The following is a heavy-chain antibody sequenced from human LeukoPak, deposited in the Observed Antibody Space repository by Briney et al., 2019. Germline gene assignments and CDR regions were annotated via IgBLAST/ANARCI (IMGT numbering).Heavy chain of an antibody. CDR1: SGSFSGYY. V-gene: IGHV4-34*01. D-gene: IGHD1/OR15-1a*01. Sequence: PSETLSLTCAVYSGSFSGYYWSWIRQPPGKGLEWIGEINHSGSTNYNPSLKSRVTISVDTSKNQFSLKLSSVTAADTAVYYCASGGAGTIDYWGQGTLVTVSS. CDR3: ASGGAGTIDY. J-gene: IGHJ4*02. CDR2: INHSGST.